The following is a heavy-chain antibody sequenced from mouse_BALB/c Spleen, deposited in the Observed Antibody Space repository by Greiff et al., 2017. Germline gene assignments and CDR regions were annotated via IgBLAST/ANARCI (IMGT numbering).Heavy chain of an antibody. CDR3: ARSDGNYGAMDY. CDR1: GYTFTSYW. V-gene: IGHV1-7*01. J-gene: IGHJ4*01. CDR2: INPSTGYT. D-gene: IGHD2-1*01. Sequence: QVQLQQSGAELAKPGASVKMSCTASGYTFTSYWMHWVKQRPGQGLEWIGYINPSTGYTEYTQKFTDKATLTADKSSSTAYMQLSSLTSEDSAVYYCARSDGNYGAMDYWGQGTSVTVSA.